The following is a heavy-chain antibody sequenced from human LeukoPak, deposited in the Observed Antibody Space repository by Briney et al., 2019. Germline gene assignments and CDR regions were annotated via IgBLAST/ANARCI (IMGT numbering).Heavy chain of an antibody. V-gene: IGHV3-30*04. J-gene: IGHJ4*02. CDR1: GFTFSSYA. D-gene: IGHD1-26*01. CDR3: ARVGHILGAKLDY. CDR2: VSYDGTDK. Sequence: PGGSLRLSCAASGFTFSSYAIHWVRQAPGKGLEWVAGVSYDGTDKYYADSVKGRFSISRDNSKNTLFLQMNSLKPEDTAVFYCARVGHILGAKLDYWGQGTLVTVFS.